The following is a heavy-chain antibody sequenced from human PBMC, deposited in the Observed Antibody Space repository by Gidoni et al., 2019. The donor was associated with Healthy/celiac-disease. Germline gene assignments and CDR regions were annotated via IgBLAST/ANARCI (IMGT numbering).Heavy chain of an antibody. CDR1: GYTFTSYT. Sequence: QVQLVQSGAEEKKPGASIKVSCKSSGYTFTSYTLHWVRQAPGQRLEWMGWINPGNGDTQYSQKFQARVTITRDTSATTAYMELSSLRSEDAAVFYCAREGRYGEYLDYWGQGTLVTVSS. V-gene: IGHV1-3*05. CDR3: AREGRYGEYLDY. CDR2: INPGNGDT. J-gene: IGHJ4*02. D-gene: IGHD4-17*01.